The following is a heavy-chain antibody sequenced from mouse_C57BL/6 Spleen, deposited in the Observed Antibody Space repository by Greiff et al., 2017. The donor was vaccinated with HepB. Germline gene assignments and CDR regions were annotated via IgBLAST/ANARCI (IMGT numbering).Heavy chain of an antibody. D-gene: IGHD1-1*01. CDR1: GYTFTSYG. V-gene: IGHV1-81*01. CDR2: IYPRSGNT. CDR3: ARRTTVVPTGAMDY. Sequence: QVQLQQSGAELARPGASVKLSCKASGYTFTSYGISWVKQRTGQGLEWIGEIYPRSGNTYYNEKFKGKATLTADKSSSTAYMELRSLTSEDSAVYFCARRTTVVPTGAMDYWGQGTSVTVSS. J-gene: IGHJ4*01.